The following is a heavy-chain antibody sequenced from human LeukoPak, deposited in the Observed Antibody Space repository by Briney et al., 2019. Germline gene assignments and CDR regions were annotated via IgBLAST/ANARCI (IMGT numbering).Heavy chain of an antibody. CDR2: IDYSGST. D-gene: IGHD1-14*01. CDR3: ARAHRGFDP. V-gene: IGHV4-59*01. Sequence: SETLSLTCTVSGGSISSYYWNWIRQPPGKGLEWIGYIDYSGSTNYNPSLKSRVTISIDTSKNQFSLRLTSVTAADSAVYYCARAHRGFDPWGQGTLVTVSS. J-gene: IGHJ5*02. CDR1: GGSISSYY.